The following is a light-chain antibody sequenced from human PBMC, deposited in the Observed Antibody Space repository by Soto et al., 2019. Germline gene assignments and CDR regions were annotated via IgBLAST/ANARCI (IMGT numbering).Light chain of an antibody. V-gene: IGKV1-5*03. CDR3: EQYNSYWT. CDR2: KAS. Sequence: DIQMTQSPSTLSGSVGDKVTITCRSSQTISSRLAWYQQKPGKAPKLLIYKASSLESGVPSRFSGSGSGTEFTLTSSSLQPDDCATYYCEQYNSYWTLGQGTKVDIK. CDR1: QTISSR. J-gene: IGKJ1*01.